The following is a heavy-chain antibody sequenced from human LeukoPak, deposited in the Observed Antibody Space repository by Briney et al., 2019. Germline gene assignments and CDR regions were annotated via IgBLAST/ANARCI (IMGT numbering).Heavy chain of an antibody. CDR3: ARGRVVAASRFDP. CDR2: INHSVST. D-gene: IGHD2-15*01. V-gene: IGHV4-34*01. Sequence: SETLSLTCAVYGGSFSGYYWSWIRQPPGKGLEWIGEINHSVSTNYNPSLKSRVTISVDTSKNQFSLKLSSVTAADTAVYYCARGRVVAASRFDPWGQGTLVTVSS. J-gene: IGHJ5*02. CDR1: GGSFSGYY.